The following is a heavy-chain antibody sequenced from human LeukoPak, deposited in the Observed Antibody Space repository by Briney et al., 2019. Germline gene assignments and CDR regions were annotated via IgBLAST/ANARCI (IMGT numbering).Heavy chain of an antibody. J-gene: IGHJ4*02. CDR3: ARDLYSYGANQDDY. CDR2: ISGSGGST. D-gene: IGHD5-18*01. V-gene: IGHV3-23*01. Sequence: GGSLRLSCAASGFPFSVFAMSWVRQAPGKGLEWVSGISGSGGSTYYADSVKGRFTISRDNSKNTLYLQMNSLRAEDTAVYYCARDLYSYGANQDDYWGQGILVTVSS. CDR1: GFPFSVFA.